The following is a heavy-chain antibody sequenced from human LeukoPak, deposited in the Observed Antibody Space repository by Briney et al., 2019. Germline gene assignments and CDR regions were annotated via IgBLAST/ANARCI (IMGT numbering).Heavy chain of an antibody. CDR1: GYSISSGYY. CDR2: IYHSGST. Sequence: SETLSLTCAVSGYSISSGYYWGWIRQPPGKGLEWIGSIYHSGSTYYNPSLKSRVTISVDTSKNQFSLKLSSVTAADTAVYYCARAEEELGIDYWGQGTLVTVSS. V-gene: IGHV4-38-2*01. D-gene: IGHD7-27*01. J-gene: IGHJ4*02. CDR3: ARAEEELGIDY.